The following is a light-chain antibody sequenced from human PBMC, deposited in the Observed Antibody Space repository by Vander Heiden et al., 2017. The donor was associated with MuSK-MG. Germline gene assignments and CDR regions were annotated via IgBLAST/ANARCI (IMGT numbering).Light chain of an antibody. J-gene: IGKJ2*03. V-gene: IGKV1-17*01. CDR3: LQDNSYPFS. CDR2: ATS. CDR1: QDIRND. Sequence: DIQMTQPPSSLPASVADTVAITSWASQDIRNDLSWFRQTPGRAPDHLIYATSYLQSGVPTRFSGGGSGTEFTLTVSGLQPEDFATFYCLQDNSYPFSFGPGTKLEI.